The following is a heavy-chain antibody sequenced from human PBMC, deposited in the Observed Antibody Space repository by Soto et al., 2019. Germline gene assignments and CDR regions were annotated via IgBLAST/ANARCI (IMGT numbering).Heavy chain of an antibody. CDR3: AKDWQRGKGRLYFDY. D-gene: IGHD3-16*01. CDR1: GFTFSSYA. V-gene: IGHV3-23*01. J-gene: IGHJ4*02. CDR2: ISGSGGST. Sequence: EVQLLESGGGLVQPGGSLRLSCAASGFTFSSYAMSWVRQAPGKGLEWVSAISGSGGSTYYADSVKGRFTIYRDNSKNKLYLQMNSLRAEDTAVYYCAKDWQRGKGRLYFDYWGQGTLVTVSS.